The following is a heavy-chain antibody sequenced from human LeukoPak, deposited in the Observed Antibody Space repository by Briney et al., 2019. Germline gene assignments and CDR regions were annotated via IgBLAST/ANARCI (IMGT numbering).Heavy chain of an antibody. CDR2: IIPILDIA. D-gene: IGHD6-19*01. J-gene: IGHJ4*02. Sequence: SVKVSCKASGGTHSSYAISLVRQASGQGLEWMGRIIPILDIANYAQKFQGRVTITADKSTSTAYMELSSLRSEDTAVYYCARSSAVPGTIFFDYWGQGTLVTVSS. CDR3: ARSSAVPGTIFFDY. CDR1: GGTHSSYA. V-gene: IGHV1-69*04.